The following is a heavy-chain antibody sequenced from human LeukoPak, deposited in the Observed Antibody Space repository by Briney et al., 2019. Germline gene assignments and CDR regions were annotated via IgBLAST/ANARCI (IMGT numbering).Heavy chain of an antibody. CDR1: GGSISSSNW. D-gene: IGHD3-3*01. J-gene: IGHJ5*02. CDR3: ARVSGSSDFLSWFDP. V-gene: IGHV4-4*02. CDR2: IYHSGST. Sequence: PSGTLSLTCAVSGGSISSSNWWSWVRQPPGRGLEWIREIYHSGSTNYNPSLKSRVTISVDKSKNQFSLKLSSVTAADTAMYYCARVSGSSDFLSWFDPWGQGTLVTVSS.